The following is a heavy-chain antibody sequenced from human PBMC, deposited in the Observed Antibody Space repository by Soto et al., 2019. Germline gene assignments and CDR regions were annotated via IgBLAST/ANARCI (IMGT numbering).Heavy chain of an antibody. CDR1: GFTFSSYA. CDR2: VSIGGST. J-gene: IGHJ4*02. Sequence: GSLRLSCAASGFTFSSYAMGWVRQGPGKGLEWVAVVSIGGSTHYADSVRGRFTISRDNSKNTLSLQMNSLTAEDTAVYCCAKRRGAGGHFDYWGQGALVTVSS. D-gene: IGHD2-15*01. CDR3: AKRRGAGGHFDY. V-gene: IGHV3-23*01.